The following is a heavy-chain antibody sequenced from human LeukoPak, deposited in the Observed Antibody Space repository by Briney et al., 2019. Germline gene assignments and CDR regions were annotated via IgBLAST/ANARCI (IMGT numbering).Heavy chain of an antibody. CDR2: ISGSGGST. J-gene: IGHJ6*02. D-gene: IGHD3-10*01. V-gene: IGHV3-23*01. Sequence: GGSLRLSCAASGFTFSSYAMSWVRQAPGKGLEWVSAISGSGGSTYYADSVKGRFTISRDNSKNTLYLQMNSLRAEDTAVYCCAKEGGLEGVRGVSYYYYYGMDVWGQGTTVTVSS. CDR1: GFTFSSYA. CDR3: AKEGGLEGVRGVSYYYYYGMDV.